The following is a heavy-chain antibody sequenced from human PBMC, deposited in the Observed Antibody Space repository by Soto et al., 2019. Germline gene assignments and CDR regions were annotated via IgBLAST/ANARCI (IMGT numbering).Heavy chain of an antibody. J-gene: IGHJ5*02. V-gene: IGHV4-59*12. CDR3: ARLPAS. Sequence: SETLSLTCTVSGGSISDVFWSWIRQPPGKGLEWIGYVSHSGATYYDPSLESRVTISVDRSKNQFSLKLNSVTAADTAVYYCARLPASWGQGTLVTVSS. CDR2: VSHSGAT. D-gene: IGHD2-2*01. CDR1: GGSISDVF.